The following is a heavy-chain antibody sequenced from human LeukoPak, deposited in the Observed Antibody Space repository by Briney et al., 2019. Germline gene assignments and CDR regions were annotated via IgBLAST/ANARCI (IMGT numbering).Heavy chain of an antibody. D-gene: IGHD3-10*01. V-gene: IGHV1-3*01. Sequence: ASVKVSCKASGYTFTNYAVHWVRQAPGQRLEWMGWINAGNGNTKYSQKFQGRVTITRDTSASTAYMELSSLRSEDTALYYCARVISLPWFGEPPDYWGQGTLVTVSS. CDR3: ARVISLPWFGEPPDY. J-gene: IGHJ4*02. CDR2: INAGNGNT. CDR1: GYTFTNYA.